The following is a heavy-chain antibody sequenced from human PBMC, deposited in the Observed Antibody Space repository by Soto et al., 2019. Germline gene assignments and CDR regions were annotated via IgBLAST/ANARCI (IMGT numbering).Heavy chain of an antibody. J-gene: IGHJ4*01. V-gene: IGHV5-51*01. CDR3: ATQYELCI. CDR1: GYSFTSYW. Sequence: PRESLKISCKGSGYSFTSYWIGWVRQMPGKGLEWMGIIYPGDSDTRYSPSFQGQVTISADKSIGTAYLHWSSLRASDTAMYYCATQYELCIWCHGTLVTVSS. D-gene: IGHD2-8*01. CDR2: IYPGDSDT.